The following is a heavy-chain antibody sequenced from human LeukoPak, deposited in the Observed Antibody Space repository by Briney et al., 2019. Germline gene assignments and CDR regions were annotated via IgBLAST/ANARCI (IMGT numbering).Heavy chain of an antibody. V-gene: IGHV3-30*01. D-gene: IGHD5/OR15-5a*01. J-gene: IGHJ5*02. CDR2: ISYDGSNK. Sequence: PGGSLRLSCAASGFTFSSYAMHWVRQAPGKGLEWVAVISYDGSNKYYADSVKGRFTISRDNSKNTLYLQMNSLRAEDTAVYYCARVGVDIVSWGQGTLVTVSS. CDR3: ARVGVDIVS. CDR1: GFTFSSYA.